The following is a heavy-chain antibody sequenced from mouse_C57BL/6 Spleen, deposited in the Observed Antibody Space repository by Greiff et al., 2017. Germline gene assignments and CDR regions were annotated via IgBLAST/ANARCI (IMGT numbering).Heavy chain of an antibody. CDR3: ARHRMEYAMDY. D-gene: IGHD2-3*01. Sequence: EVNVVESGGGLVQPGGSLKLSCAASGFTFSDYYMYWVRQTPEKRLEWVAYISNGGGSTYYPDTVKGRFTISRDNAKNTLYLQMSRLKSEDTAMYYCARHRMEYAMDYWGQGTSVTVSS. V-gene: IGHV5-12*01. CDR1: GFTFSDYY. CDR2: ISNGGGST. J-gene: IGHJ4*01.